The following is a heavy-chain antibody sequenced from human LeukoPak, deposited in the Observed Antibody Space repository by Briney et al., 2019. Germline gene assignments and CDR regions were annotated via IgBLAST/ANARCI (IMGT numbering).Heavy chain of an antibody. J-gene: IGHJ3*02. V-gene: IGHV3-13*04. Sequence: PGGSLRLSCAASGFTFSSYDMHWVRQATGKGLEWVSAIGTAGDTYYPGSVKGRFTISRENAKNSLYLQMNSLRAGDTAVYYCARGPGGDQFVGYAFDIWGQGTMVTVSS. CDR3: ARGPGGDQFVGYAFDI. D-gene: IGHD2-21*02. CDR1: GFTFSSYD. CDR2: IGTAGDT.